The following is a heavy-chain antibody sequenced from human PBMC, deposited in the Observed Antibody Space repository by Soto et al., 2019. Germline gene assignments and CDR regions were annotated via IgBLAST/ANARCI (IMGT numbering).Heavy chain of an antibody. D-gene: IGHD3-3*01. CDR2: INHSGST. CDR3: ARGPANTIFGGRPRFDP. J-gene: IGHJ5*02. CDR1: GGSFSGYY. Sequence: SETLSLTCAVYGGSFSGYYWSWIRQPPGKGLEWIGEINHSGSTNYNPSLKSRVTISVDTSKNQFSLKLSSVTAADTAVYYCARGPANTIFGGRPRFDPWGQGTLVTVSS. V-gene: IGHV4-34*01.